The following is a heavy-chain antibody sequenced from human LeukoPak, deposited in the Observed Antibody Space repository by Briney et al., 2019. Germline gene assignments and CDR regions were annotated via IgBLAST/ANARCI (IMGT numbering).Heavy chain of an antibody. CDR3: ARGAASTGYDPYFDY. J-gene: IGHJ4*02. V-gene: IGHV3-21*01. CDR1: GFTFSSYS. CDR2: ISSTSSYI. D-gene: IGHD5-12*01. Sequence: SGGSLRLSCAASGFTFSSYSMNWVRQAPGKGLEWVSSISSTSSYIYYADSLKGRFTISRDNAKNSLYLQMNSLRAEDTAVYYCARGAASTGYDPYFDYWGQGTLVTVSS.